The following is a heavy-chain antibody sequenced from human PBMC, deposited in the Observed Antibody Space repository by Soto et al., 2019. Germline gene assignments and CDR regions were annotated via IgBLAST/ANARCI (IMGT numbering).Heavy chain of an antibody. J-gene: IGHJ4*02. Sequence: PSETLSLTCSVSGESINSGGYYWSWIRHHPGKGLEWIGYIYDSESAYYNTSLKSRVTISMDTSKNHFAMRLSSVTAADTAVYYCARASSSSSAADYWGQG. CDR2: IYDSESA. V-gene: IGHV4-31*03. CDR1: GESINSGGYY. D-gene: IGHD6-6*01. CDR3: ARASSSSSAADY.